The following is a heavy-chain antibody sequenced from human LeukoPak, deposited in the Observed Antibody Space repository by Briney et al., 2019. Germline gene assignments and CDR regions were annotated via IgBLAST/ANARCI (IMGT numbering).Heavy chain of an antibody. CDR3: CRGYATLPY. D-gene: IGHD5-12*01. CDR2: IRTTDYGGTA. J-gene: IGHJ4*02. Sequence: PGGSLRLSCSASGFTFADQPFTWVRQAPGKGLEWVAFIRTTDYGGTAEYATSVKGRFTVSRDDSKSMVYLQMDSLQSEDTAVYHCCRGYATLPYWGQGTLVTVSS. CDR1: GFTFADQP. V-gene: IGHV3-49*04.